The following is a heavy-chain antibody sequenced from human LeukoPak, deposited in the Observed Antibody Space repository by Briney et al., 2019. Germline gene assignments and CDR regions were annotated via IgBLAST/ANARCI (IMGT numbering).Heavy chain of an antibody. D-gene: IGHD4-11*01. CDR2: IYYSGST. J-gene: IGHJ4*02. Sequence: SETLSLTCTVSGDSISSDYWSWIRQPPGKGLEWIRYIYYSGSTNYNPSLKSRVTISIDTSKNQFSLKLSSVTAADTAVYYCARATYSNYVYYFDYWGQGTLVTVSS. CDR3: ARATYSNYVYYFDY. V-gene: IGHV4-59*01. CDR1: GDSISSDY.